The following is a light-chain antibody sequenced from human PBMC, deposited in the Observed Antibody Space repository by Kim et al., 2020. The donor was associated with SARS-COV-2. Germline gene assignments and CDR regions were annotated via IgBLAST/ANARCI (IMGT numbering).Light chain of an antibody. CDR2: EVS. J-gene: IGLJ2*01. V-gene: IGLV2-23*02. CDR1: SSDVGSYNL. CDR3: CSYAGSSTYVV. Sequence: QPTTTSCTGASSDVGSYNLASWYQQHPDQAPKLMIYEVSKRPSGVSTRFSGSKSGNTASLTISGLQPEDEADYYCCSYAGSSTYVVFGGGTQLTVL.